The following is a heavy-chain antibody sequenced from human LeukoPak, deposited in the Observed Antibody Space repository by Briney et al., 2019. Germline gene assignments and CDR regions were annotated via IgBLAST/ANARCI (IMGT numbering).Heavy chain of an antibody. CDR2: ITTSSSTM. Sequence: GGSLRLSCAASGFTFSTYVMHWVRQAPGKGLEWLSYITTSSSTMYYADSVKGRFAISRDNAKNSLYLQMNSLRDEDTAVYYCVRDHLWAFDIWGQGTMVTVSS. CDR1: GFTFSTYV. V-gene: IGHV3-48*02. J-gene: IGHJ3*02. D-gene: IGHD3-3*02. CDR3: VRDHLWAFDI.